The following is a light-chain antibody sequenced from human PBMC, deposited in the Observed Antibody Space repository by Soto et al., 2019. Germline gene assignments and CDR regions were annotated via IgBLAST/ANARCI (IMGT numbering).Light chain of an antibody. Sequence: QSALAQPPSVSAAPGQKVTISCSGSSSNIGGDSVSWYQQLPGTAPKLLIYYDNKRPSGIPDRFSGSRSGSSATLSISGFQTGDEADYYCGSWDSSLSAYVFGTGTKVTVL. CDR3: GSWDSSLSAYV. V-gene: IGLV1-51*01. CDR1: SSNIGGDS. J-gene: IGLJ1*01. CDR2: YDN.